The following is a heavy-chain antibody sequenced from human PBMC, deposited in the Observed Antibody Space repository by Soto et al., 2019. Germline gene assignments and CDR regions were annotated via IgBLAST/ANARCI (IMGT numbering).Heavy chain of an antibody. D-gene: IGHD2-15*01. Sequence: PGGSLRLSCAASGFTFSSYAMSCVRQAPGKGLEWVSAISGSGGSTYYADSVKGRFTISRDNSKNTLYLQMNSLRAEDTAVYYCARRLGYCSGGSCPTDYWGQGTLVTVSS. CDR3: ARRLGYCSGGSCPTDY. V-gene: IGHV3-23*01. CDR1: GFTFSSYA. J-gene: IGHJ4*02. CDR2: ISGSGGST.